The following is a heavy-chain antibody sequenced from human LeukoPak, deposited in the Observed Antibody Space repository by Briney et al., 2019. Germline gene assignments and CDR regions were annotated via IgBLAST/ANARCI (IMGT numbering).Heavy chain of an antibody. CDR1: GFTFSSYG. Sequence: GGSLRLSCAASGFTFSSYGMHWVRQAPGKGLEGVAFIRYDGSNKYYADSVKGRFTISRDNSKNTLYLQMNSLRAEDTAVYYCAKAGIAAAGRFDYWGQGTLVTVSS. CDR2: IRYDGSNK. D-gene: IGHD6-13*01. CDR3: AKAGIAAAGRFDY. J-gene: IGHJ4*02. V-gene: IGHV3-30*02.